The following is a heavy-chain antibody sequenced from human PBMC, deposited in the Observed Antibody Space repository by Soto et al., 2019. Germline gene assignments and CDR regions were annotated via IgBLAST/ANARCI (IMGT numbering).Heavy chain of an antibody. Sequence: PCGSLRLSCGAAGFTFSSYWMHWVRQAPGKGLVWVSRINIDGSSTSYADSVKGRFTISRDNAKNTLYLQMNSLRAEVTAVYYCARETNWGPDYWGQGTLVTVLL. D-gene: IGHD7-27*01. CDR3: ARETNWGPDY. CDR1: GFTFSSYW. V-gene: IGHV3-74*01. J-gene: IGHJ4*02. CDR2: INIDGSST.